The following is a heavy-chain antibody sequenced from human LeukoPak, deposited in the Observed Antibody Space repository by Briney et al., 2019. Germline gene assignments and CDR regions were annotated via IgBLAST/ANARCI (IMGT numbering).Heavy chain of an antibody. CDR2: ISTTGAST. CDR1: GFTFSSYA. D-gene: IGHD1-14*01. CDR3: AKSDNTYYYYGMDV. Sequence: GGSVRLSCAASGFTFSSYAMSWVRQAPGKGLEWVSGISTTGASTYYTDSVKGRFTISRDNSKNTLYLQMNSLRAEDTAVYYCAKSDNTYYYYGMDVWGQGTTVTVSS. V-gene: IGHV3-23*01. J-gene: IGHJ6*02.